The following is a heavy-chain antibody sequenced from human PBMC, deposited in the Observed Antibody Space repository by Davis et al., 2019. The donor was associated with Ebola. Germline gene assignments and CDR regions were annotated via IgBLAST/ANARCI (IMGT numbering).Heavy chain of an antibody. V-gene: IGHV3-30*18. CDR2: ISYDGSNK. CDR3: AKVLDYYGMDV. Sequence: PGGSLRLSCVASGFTFSSYGMHWVRQAPGKGLEWVAVISYDGSNKYYAGSVKGRFTISRDNSKNTLYLQMNSLRAEDTAVYYCAKVLDYYGMDVWGKGTTVTVSS. CDR1: GFTFSSYG. J-gene: IGHJ6*04.